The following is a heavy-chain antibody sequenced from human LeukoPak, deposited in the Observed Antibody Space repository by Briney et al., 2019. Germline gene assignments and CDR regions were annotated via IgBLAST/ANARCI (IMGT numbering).Heavy chain of an antibody. CDR3: ARDEAPGIAATYYYYGMDV. CDR1: GYTFTSYG. D-gene: IGHD6-13*01. J-gene: IGHJ6*02. V-gene: IGHV1-18*01. CDR2: ISAYNGNT. Sequence: ASVKVSCKASGYTFTSYGISWVRQAPGQGLAWMGWISAYNGNTNYAQKLQGRVTMTTDTSTSTAYMELRSLRSDDTAVYYCARDEAPGIAATYYYYGMDVWGQGTTVTVSS.